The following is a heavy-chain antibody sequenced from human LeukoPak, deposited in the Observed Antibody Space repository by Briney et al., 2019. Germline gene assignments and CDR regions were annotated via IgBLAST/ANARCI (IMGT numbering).Heavy chain of an antibody. Sequence: GRSLRLSCAASGFTVSSYGMHWVRQAPGKGLEWVAVIWYDGSNKYYADSVKGRFTISRDNSKNTLYLQMNSLRAEDMAVYYCAKAHSGYDKEAWFDPWGQGTLVTVSS. V-gene: IGHV3-33*06. CDR1: GFTVSSYG. J-gene: IGHJ5*02. CDR2: IWYDGSNK. CDR3: AKAHSGYDKEAWFDP. D-gene: IGHD5-12*01.